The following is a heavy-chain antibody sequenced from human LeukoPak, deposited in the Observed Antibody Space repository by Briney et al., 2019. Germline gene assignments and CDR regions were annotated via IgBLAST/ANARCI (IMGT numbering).Heavy chain of an antibody. V-gene: IGHV3-23*01. CDR1: GFTFSSYA. D-gene: IGHD3-10*01. CDR2: ISGSGGST. J-gene: IGHJ4*02. CDR3: AKGRATMVRGVRYFDY. Sequence: GGSLRLSCAASGFTFSSYAMSWVREAPGKGLEWVSAISGSGGSTYYADSVKGRFTISRDNSKNTLYLQMNSLRAEDTAVYYCAKGRATMVRGVRYFDYWGQGTLVTVSS.